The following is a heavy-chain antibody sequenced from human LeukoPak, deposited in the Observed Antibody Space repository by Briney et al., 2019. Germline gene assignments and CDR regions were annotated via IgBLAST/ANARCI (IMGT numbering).Heavy chain of an antibody. V-gene: IGHV3-66*02. D-gene: IGHD6-6*01. CDR3: ARDYSSSSPGTYYYYYMDV. Sequence: GGSLRLSCAASGFTVSVNYMSWVRQAPGKGLEWVSVIYSGGSTYYADSVKGRFTISRDNSKNTLYLQMNSLRAEDTAVYYCARDYSSSSPGTYYYYYMDVWGKGTTVTVSS. CDR2: IYSGGST. CDR1: GFTVSVNY. J-gene: IGHJ6*03.